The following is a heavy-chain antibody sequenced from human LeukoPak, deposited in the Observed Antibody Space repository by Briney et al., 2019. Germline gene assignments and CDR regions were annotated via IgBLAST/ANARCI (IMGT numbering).Heavy chain of an antibody. V-gene: IGHV1-18*01. J-gene: IGHJ4*02. CDR1: GYIFTRYG. D-gene: IGHD4/OR15-4a*01. Sequence: GASVKVSCKASGYIFTRYGISWVRQAPGQGLEWMGRISGYNGNTNYAQKLQGRVTMTTEISTNTAYMELRSLRSDDTAVYYCARDFIYGGRLFDYWGQGTLVTVSS. CDR2: ISGYNGNT. CDR3: ARDFIYGGRLFDY.